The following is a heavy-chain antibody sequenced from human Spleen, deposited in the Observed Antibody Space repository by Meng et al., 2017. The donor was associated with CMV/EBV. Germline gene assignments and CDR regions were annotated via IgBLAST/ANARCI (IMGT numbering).Heavy chain of an antibody. V-gene: IGHV3-30*02. CDR2: LRYDKSAD. CDR3: ARDPALLWFGESSYGMDV. J-gene: IGHJ6*02. D-gene: IGHD3-10*01. Sequence: GESLKISCAASGFTFSHYGMYWVRQAPGKGLEWVASLRYDKSADYYADFAKGRFTISRDNSKNALYLQMNNLRLEDTAVYYCARDPALLWFGESSYGMDVWGQGTTVTVSS. CDR1: GFTFSHYG.